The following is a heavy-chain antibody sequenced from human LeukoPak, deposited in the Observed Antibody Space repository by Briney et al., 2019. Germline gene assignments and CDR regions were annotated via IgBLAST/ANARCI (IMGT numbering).Heavy chain of an antibody. CDR1: GFTFSGYG. V-gene: IGHV3-21*01. J-gene: IGHJ6*03. Sequence: GGSLRLSCAASGFTFSGYGMNWVRQAPGKGLEWVSSISSSSSYIYYADSMKGRFTISRDNANNSLYLQMNSLRAEDTAVYYCARVAVLGYCSGGSCFYYMDVWGKGTTVTISS. CDR3: ARVAVLGYCSGGSCFYYMDV. D-gene: IGHD2-15*01. CDR2: ISSSSSYI.